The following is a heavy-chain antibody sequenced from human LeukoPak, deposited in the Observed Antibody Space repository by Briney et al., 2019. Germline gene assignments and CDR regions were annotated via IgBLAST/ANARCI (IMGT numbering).Heavy chain of an antibody. CDR1: GFSFSSYG. Sequence: GGSLRLSCAASGFSFSSYGIHWVRQAPGKGLDWVAVIWYDGSNTYYADSVKGRFTISRDNSKNTLYLQMNSLRAEDTAVYYCARDRGGSYSAIDYWGQGTLVTVSS. CDR2: IWYDGSNT. V-gene: IGHV3-33*01. CDR3: ARDRGGSYSAIDY. D-gene: IGHD1-26*01. J-gene: IGHJ4*02.